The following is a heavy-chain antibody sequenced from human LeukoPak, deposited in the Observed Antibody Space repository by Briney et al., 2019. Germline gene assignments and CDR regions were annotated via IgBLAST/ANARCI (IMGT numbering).Heavy chain of an antibody. CDR1: GFTFDDYA. Sequence: GGSLRLSCAASGFTFDDYAMHWVRQAPGKGLEWVSGISWNSGSIGYADSVKGRFTISRDNAKNSLYLQMNSLRAEDMALYYCAKDNSAGGYDFCSGYYSYFDYWGQGTLVTVSS. J-gene: IGHJ4*02. CDR3: AKDNSAGGYDFCSGYYSYFDY. CDR2: ISWNSGSI. D-gene: IGHD3-3*01. V-gene: IGHV3-9*03.